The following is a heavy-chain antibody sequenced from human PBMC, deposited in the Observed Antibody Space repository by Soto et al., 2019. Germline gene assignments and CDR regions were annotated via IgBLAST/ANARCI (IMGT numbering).Heavy chain of an antibody. J-gene: IGHJ4*02. Sequence: PGGSLSLSCSASVFTFTTYSMHCVRQSPEKKLEYVSGISSTGVSTYYADSVKGRFTISRDNSKNTLYLQMSSLRPEDTAIYYCVKNTGQWLIHPTHPFDYWGTGTLLSVS. CDR1: VFTFTTYS. D-gene: IGHD6-19*01. CDR3: VKNTGQWLIHPTHPFDY. V-gene: IGHV3-64D*06. CDR2: ISSTGVST.